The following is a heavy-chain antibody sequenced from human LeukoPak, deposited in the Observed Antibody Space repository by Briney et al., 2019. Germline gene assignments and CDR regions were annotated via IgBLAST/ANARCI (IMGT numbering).Heavy chain of an antibody. CDR2: IIPIFGTA. CDR3: ARDYDFWSGYYTSRDYYYYMDV. J-gene: IGHJ6*03. CDR1: GGTFSSYA. V-gene: IGHV1-69*01. D-gene: IGHD3-3*01. Sequence: SVKVSCKASGGTFSSYAISWVRQAPGQGLEWMGGIIPIFGTANYAQKFQGRVTITADESTGTAYMELSSLRSEGTAVYYCARDYDFWSGYYTSRDYYYYMDVWGKGTTVTVSS.